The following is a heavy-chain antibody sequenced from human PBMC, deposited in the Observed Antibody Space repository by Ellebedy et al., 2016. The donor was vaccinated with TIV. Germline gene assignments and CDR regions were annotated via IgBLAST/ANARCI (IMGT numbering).Heavy chain of an antibody. D-gene: IGHD4-23*01. CDR1: GFTFSNYW. CDR2: ISSDGSTT. V-gene: IGHV3-74*01. J-gene: IGHJ4*02. CDR3: ARTLAFGINSALGY. Sequence: GESLKISXTASGFTFSNYWMHWVRQVPGKGLVWVSSISSDGSTTGYADSVKGRFTVSRDNSNNTLYLEMNRLRAEDTAVYYCARTLAFGINSALGYWGQGTLVTVSS.